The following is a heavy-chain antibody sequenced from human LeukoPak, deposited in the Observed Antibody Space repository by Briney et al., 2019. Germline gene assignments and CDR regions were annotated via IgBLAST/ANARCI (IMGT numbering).Heavy chain of an antibody. CDR2: ISGRGDIT. CDR1: GFTFSNYG. Sequence: GGTLRLSCAASGFTFSNYGISWVRQAPGKGLEWVSVISGRGDITYYADSVKGRFTISRDNDKNTVYLQMNSLRAEDTALYYCAKDDPYYYDSSGFGDAFDLWGQGTMVTVSS. CDR3: AKDDPYYYDSSGFGDAFDL. J-gene: IGHJ3*01. V-gene: IGHV3-23*01. D-gene: IGHD3-22*01.